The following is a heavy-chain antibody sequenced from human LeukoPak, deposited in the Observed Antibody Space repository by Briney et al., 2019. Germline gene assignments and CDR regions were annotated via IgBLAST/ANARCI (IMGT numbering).Heavy chain of an antibody. J-gene: IGHJ4*02. CDR1: GFTFSSYA. V-gene: IGHV3-23*01. CDR3: AKKVGRRGYSYGLTFDY. D-gene: IGHD5-18*01. CDR2: ISGSGGST. Sequence: GGSLRLSCAASGFTFSSYAMSWVRQAPGKGLEWVSAISGSGGSTYYADSAKGRFTISRDNSKNTLYLQMNSLRAEDTAVYYCAKKVGRRGYSYGLTFDYWGQGTLVTVSS.